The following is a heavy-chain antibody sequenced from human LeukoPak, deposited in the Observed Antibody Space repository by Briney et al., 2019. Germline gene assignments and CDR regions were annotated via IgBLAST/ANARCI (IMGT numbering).Heavy chain of an antibody. Sequence: PGGSLRVSCAAPGLITDDYAIHWGRQAPGKGLEWVSLISGDGGSTFYADSVRGRFAISRDNSKNSLSLQMSSLRSEDTALYFCVTESETSGRFDHWGQGTLVTVSS. D-gene: IGHD6-25*01. V-gene: IGHV3-43*02. CDR2: ISGDGGST. J-gene: IGHJ5*02. CDR3: VTESETSGRFDH. CDR1: GLITDDYA.